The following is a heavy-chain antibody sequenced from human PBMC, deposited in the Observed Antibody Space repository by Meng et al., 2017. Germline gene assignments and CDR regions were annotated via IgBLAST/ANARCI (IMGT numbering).Heavy chain of an antibody. D-gene: IGHD6-13*01. CDR2: INSNSDGGTT. J-gene: IGHJ4*02. CDR1: GFRVTDAW. CDR3: ATGAAAADH. Sequence: LVEFGGGLVKPGGSLRLSCVASGFRVTDAWMSWVRQAPGKGLEWVGRINSNSDGGTTDYAAPVKGRFTISRDDSKNTLYLQMNSLITEDTAVYFCATGAAAADHWGQGTLVTVSS. V-gene: IGHV3-15*01.